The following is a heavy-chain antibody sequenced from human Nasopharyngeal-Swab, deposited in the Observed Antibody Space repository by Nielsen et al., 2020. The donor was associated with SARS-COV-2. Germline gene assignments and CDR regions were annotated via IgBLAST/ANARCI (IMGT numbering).Heavy chain of an antibody. CDR2: ISNSGSST. J-gene: IGHJ5*01. CDR3: ATTRGLGPGGWFES. Sequence: WIRQPPGKGLEWVSYISNSGSSTNYADSVRGRFTISRDNAKNSLYLQMGSLRAEDTAVYYCATTRGLGPGGWFESWGQGTLVTVSS. D-gene: IGHD1-1*01. V-gene: IGHV3-11*03.